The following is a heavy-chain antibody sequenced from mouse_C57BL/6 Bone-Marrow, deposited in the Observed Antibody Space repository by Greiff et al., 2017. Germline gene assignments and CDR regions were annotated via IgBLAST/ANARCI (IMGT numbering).Heavy chain of an antibody. V-gene: IGHV1-50*01. CDR2: IDPSDSYT. CDR1: GYTFTSYW. CDR3: ARIYYCPDY. J-gene: IGHJ2*01. Sequence: QVQLQQPGAELVKPGASVKLSCKASGYTFTSYWMQWVKQRPGQGLEWIGEIDPSDSYTNYNQKFKGKATLTVDTSSSTAYMQLSSLTSEDSAFYYWARIYYCPDYWGQGTTLTVSS. D-gene: IGHD2-1*01.